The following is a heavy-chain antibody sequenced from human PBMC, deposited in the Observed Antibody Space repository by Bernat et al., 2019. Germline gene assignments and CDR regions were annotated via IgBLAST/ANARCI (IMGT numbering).Heavy chain of an antibody. D-gene: IGHD6-19*01. CDR3: ARRGSGWFFDY. CDR1: GGSVSGYY. Sequence: QVQLQESGPGLVKSSETLSLTCSVSGGSVSGYYWSWVRQPPGKGLEWIGYIYYSGITNYNPSLKSRVTLSIDTSKNQFSLKLRSVTAADTAVYYCARRGSGWFFDYWGPGTLAIVSS. J-gene: IGHJ4*02. CDR2: IYYSGIT. V-gene: IGHV4-59*08.